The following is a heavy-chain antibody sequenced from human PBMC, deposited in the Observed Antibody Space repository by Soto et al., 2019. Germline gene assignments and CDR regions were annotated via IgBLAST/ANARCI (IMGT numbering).Heavy chain of an antibody. CDR2: IYYSGDT. CDR1: GGSISDSSFY. Sequence: QLQLQESGPGPVKPSETLSLSCTVSGGSISDSSFYWGWIRQPPGKGLEWIGSIYYSGDTYYNPSLKSRVTISVDTSKNQFSLRLRSVAAADSAVYYCARHRQWLLRDPEYWGQGTLVTVSS. V-gene: IGHV4-39*01. D-gene: IGHD6-19*01. J-gene: IGHJ4*02. CDR3: ARHRQWLLRDPEY.